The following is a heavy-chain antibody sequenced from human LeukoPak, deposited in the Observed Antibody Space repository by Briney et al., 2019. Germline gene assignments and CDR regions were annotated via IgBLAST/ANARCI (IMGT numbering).Heavy chain of an antibody. D-gene: IGHD4-23*01. CDR1: GFTFSSYA. Sequence: GGSLRLSCAASGFTFSSYAMSWVRQAPGKGLEWVSAISGSGGSTYYADSVKGRFTISRDNSKNTLYLQMNSLRAEDTAAYYCAKADDYGGSGDAFDIWGQGTMVTVSS. CDR3: AKADDYGGSGDAFDI. J-gene: IGHJ3*02. V-gene: IGHV3-23*01. CDR2: ISGSGGST.